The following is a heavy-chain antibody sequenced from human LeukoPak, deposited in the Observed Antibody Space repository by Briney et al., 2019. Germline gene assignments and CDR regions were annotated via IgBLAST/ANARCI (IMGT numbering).Heavy chain of an antibody. J-gene: IGHJ6*03. D-gene: IGHD3-9*01. Sequence: PSQTLSLTCAISGDSVASNSAAWNWIRQSPSRGLEWLGRTYYRSKWYNDYAVSVKSRITINPDTSKNQFSLKLSSVTAADTAVYYCARRRLDRPGYYPRDRTGPYYYYYYYMDVWGKGTTVTISS. V-gene: IGHV6-1*01. CDR2: TYYRSKWYN. CDR1: GDSVASNSAA. CDR3: ARRRLDRPGYYPRDRTGPYYYYYYYMDV.